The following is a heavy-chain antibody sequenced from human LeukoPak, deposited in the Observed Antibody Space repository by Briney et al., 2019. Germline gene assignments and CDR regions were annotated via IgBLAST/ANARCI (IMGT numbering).Heavy chain of an antibody. Sequence: RASETLSLTCTVSGGSISSGDYYWSWIRQPPGKGLEWIGYIYYSGSTSYNPSLKSRVTILVDTSKNQFSLKLSSMTAADTAVYYCARSRQASGLFNSWGQGTLVVVSS. D-gene: IGHD3-10*01. V-gene: IGHV4-30-4*08. CDR1: GGSISSGDYY. CDR3: ARSRQASGLFNS. J-gene: IGHJ5*01. CDR2: IYYSGST.